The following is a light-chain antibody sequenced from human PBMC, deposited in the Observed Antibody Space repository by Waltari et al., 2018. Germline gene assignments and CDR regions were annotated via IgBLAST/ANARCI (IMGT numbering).Light chain of an antibody. CDR1: SSDVGGYNY. CDR2: DVS. CDR3: SSYTSISTVV. V-gene: IGLV2-14*03. J-gene: IGLJ2*01. Sequence: QSALTQPASVSGSPGQSITISCTGTSSDVGGYNYVSWYQQHPARAPKLMIYDVSNRPSGVPNRFPGSKSGNTASLTISGLQAEDEADYYCSSYTSISTVVFGGGTKLTVL.